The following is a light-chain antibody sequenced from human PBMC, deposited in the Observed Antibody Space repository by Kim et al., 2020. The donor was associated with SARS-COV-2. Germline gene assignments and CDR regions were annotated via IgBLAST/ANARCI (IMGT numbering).Light chain of an antibody. CDR2: QDS. V-gene: IGLV3-1*01. CDR1: KLGDKY. Sequence: SYELTQPPSVSVSPGQTASITCSGDKLGDKYASWYQQKPGQSPVLVMYQDSKRPSGIPERFSGSNSGNTATLTISGTQAMDEADYYCQAWVSSTVLFGGGTQLTVL. CDR3: QAWVSSTVL. J-gene: IGLJ2*01.